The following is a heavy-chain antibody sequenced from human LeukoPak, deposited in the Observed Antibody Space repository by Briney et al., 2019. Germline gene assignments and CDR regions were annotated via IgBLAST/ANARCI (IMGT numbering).Heavy chain of an antibody. D-gene: IGHD6-13*01. J-gene: IGHJ5*02. CDR2: IYYSGST. V-gene: IGHV4-59*01. Sequence: SETLSLTCTVSGGSISSYYWSWIRQPPGKGLEWIGYIYYSGSTNYNPSLKSRVTISVDTSKNQFSLKLSSVTAADTAVYYCARDLGIAAAARFDPWGQGTLVTVSS. CDR1: GGSISSYY. CDR3: ARDLGIAAAARFDP.